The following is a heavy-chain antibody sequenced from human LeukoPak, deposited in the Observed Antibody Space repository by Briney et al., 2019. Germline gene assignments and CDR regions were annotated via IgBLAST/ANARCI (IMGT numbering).Heavy chain of an antibody. V-gene: IGHV3-33*01. CDR1: GFTFSSYG. CDR2: IWYDGSNK. J-gene: IGHJ4*02. Sequence: GGSLRLSCAASGFTFSSYGMHWVRQAPGKGLEWVAVIWYDGSNKYYADSAKGRFTISRDNSKNTLYLQMNSLRAEDTAVYYCARDRFGGYCSGGSCYYFDYWGQGTLVTVSS. CDR3: ARDRFGGYCSGGSCYYFDY. D-gene: IGHD2-15*01.